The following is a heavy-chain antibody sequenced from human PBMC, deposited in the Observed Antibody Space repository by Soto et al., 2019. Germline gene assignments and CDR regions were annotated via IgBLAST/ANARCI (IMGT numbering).Heavy chain of an antibody. J-gene: IGHJ4*02. D-gene: IGHD3-22*01. CDR3: ATGGNYYETSGLAY. Sequence: QVQLVQSVAEVKKPGSSVKVSCKASGDSFSSYAISWVRQAPGHGLEWMGRIIPIFGTPNYAQRVEGRVTITADESTSTANMELSSLRSDDPAVYYCATGGNYYETSGLAYWGQGTLVTVSS. CDR1: GDSFSSYA. V-gene: IGHV1-69*01. CDR2: IIPIFGTP.